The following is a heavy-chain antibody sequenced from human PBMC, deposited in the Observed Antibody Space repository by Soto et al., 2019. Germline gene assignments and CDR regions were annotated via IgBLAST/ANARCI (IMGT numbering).Heavy chain of an antibody. CDR1: GFTFSSYG. J-gene: IGHJ4*02. D-gene: IGHD5-18*01. CDR3: AKDRYSYGHPPDY. V-gene: IGHV3-30*18. Sequence: GGSLRLSCAASGFTFSSYGMHWVRQAPGKGLEWVAVISYDGSNKYYADSVKGRFTISRDNSKNTLYLQMNSLRAEDTAVYYCAKDRYSYGHPPDYWGQGTLVTVSS. CDR2: ISYDGSNK.